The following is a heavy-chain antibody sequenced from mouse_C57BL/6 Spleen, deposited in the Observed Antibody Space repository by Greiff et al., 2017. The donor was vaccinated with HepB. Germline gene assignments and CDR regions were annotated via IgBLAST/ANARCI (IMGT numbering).Heavy chain of an antibody. CDR2: IDPNSGGT. V-gene: IGHV1-72*01. J-gene: IGHJ2*01. Sequence: VKLVESGAELVKPGASVKLSCKASGYTFTSYWMHWVKQRPGRGLEWIGRIDPNSGGTKYNEKFKSKATLTVDKPSSTAYMQLSSLTSEDSAVYYCARSDYGSPYFDYWGQGTTLTVSS. D-gene: IGHD1-1*01. CDR3: ARSDYGSPYFDY. CDR1: GYTFTSYW.